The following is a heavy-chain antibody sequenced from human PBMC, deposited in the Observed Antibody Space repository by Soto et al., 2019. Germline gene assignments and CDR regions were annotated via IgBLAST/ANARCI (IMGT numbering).Heavy chain of an antibody. J-gene: IGHJ4*02. Sequence: LSLTCTVSGGSISSGGYYWSWIRQHPGKGLEWIGYIYYSGSTYYNPSLKSRVTISVDTSKNQFSLKLSSVTAADTAVYYCARTPDYYDSSGYFDYWGQGTLVTVSS. CDR2: IYYSGST. D-gene: IGHD3-22*01. V-gene: IGHV4-31*03. CDR1: GGSISSGGYY. CDR3: ARTPDYYDSSGYFDY.